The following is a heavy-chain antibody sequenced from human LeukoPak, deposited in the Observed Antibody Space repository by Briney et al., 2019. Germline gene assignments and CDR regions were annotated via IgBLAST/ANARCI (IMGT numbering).Heavy chain of an antibody. CDR2: ISAYNGNT. D-gene: IGHD3-22*01. V-gene: IGHV1-18*01. CDR3: ARNLASPADSSGYYAFQH. J-gene: IGHJ1*01. CDR1: GYTFTSYG. Sequence: GASVKVSCKASGYTFTSYGISWVRQAPGQGLEWMGWISAYNGNTNYAQKLQGRVTMTRDTSTSTVYMELSSLRSEDTAVYYCARNLASPADSSGYYAFQHWGQGTLVTVSS.